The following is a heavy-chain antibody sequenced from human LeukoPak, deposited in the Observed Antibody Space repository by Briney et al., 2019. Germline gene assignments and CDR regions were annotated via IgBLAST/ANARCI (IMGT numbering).Heavy chain of an antibody. J-gene: IGHJ3*02. V-gene: IGHV4-59*01. CDR3: ARGEYCSGGSCYSGAFDI. CDR2: IYYSGST. CDR1: GGSISSYY. Sequence: SETLSLNCTVSGGSISSYYWSWIRQPPGKGLEWIGYIYYSGSTNYNPSLKSRVTISVDTSKNQFSLKLSSVTAADTAVYYCARGEYCSGGSCYSGAFDIWGQGTMVTVSS. D-gene: IGHD2-15*01.